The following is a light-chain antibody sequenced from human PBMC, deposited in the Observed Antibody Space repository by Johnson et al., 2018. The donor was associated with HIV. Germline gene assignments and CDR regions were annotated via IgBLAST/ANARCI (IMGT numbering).Light chain of an antibody. V-gene: IGLV1-51*02. CDR2: ENN. Sequence: QSVLTQPPSVSAAPGQKVTIFCSGSSSNIGNNYVSWYQQLPGTAPKLLIYENNKRPSGIPDRFSGSKSGTSATLGITGLQAGDEADYYCGTWHSALSGGGVFGTGPRVTVL. J-gene: IGLJ1*01. CDR3: GTWHSALSGGGV. CDR1: SSNIGNNY.